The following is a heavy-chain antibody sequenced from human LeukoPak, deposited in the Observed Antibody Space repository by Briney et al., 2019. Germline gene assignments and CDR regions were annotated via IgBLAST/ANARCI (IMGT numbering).Heavy chain of an antibody. V-gene: IGHV3-23*01. Sequence: GGSLRVSCAASGFSVSSYAMSWVRQAPGKGLEWVSAISGSGGSTYYADSVKGRFTISRDNSKNTLYLQMNSLRAEDTAVYYCAREAVTTVTTGPFNYWGQGTLVTVSS. D-gene: IGHD4-17*01. CDR2: ISGSGGST. CDR1: GFSVSSYA. J-gene: IGHJ4*02. CDR3: AREAVTTVTTGPFNY.